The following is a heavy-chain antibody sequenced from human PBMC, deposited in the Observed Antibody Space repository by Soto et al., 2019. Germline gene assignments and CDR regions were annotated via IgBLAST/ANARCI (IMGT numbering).Heavy chain of an antibody. CDR2: ISAYNGNT. CDR1: GYTFTSYG. V-gene: IGHV1-18*01. J-gene: IGHJ6*02. D-gene: IGHD6-13*01. Sequence: GASVKVSCKASGYTFTSYGISWVRQAPGQGLEWMGWISAYNGNTNYAQKLQGRVAMTTDTSPSTAYMALRRLRSDDTAVYYCARAFGYSSSWSSTPYYYGMDVWGQGTTVTVSS. CDR3: ARAFGYSSSWSSTPYYYGMDV.